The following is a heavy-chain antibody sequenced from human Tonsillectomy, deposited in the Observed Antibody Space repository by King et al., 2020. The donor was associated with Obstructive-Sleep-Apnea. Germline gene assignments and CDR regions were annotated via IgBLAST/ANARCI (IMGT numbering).Heavy chain of an antibody. J-gene: IGHJ4*02. V-gene: IGHV3-30*02. D-gene: IGHD3-3*01. CDR3: AKGSGYYPYVDY. CDR1: GFTFSRYG. Sequence: QLVQSGGGVVQPGWSLRLSFAASGFTFSRYGMHWVRQAPGKGLEGVGFIRYDGSIKYYADSVKGRLTNSRDNSKNTLYLQMNNLRDEETAVYYCAKGSGYYPYVDYWGQGTLVTVSS. CDR2: IRYDGSIK.